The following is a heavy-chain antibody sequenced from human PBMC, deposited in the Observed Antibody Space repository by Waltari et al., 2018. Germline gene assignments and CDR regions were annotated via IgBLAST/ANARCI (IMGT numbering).Heavy chain of an antibody. Sequence: EVQLVASGGGLVQPGRSLRLSCVGPGFRVDAYAMYWVRQRPGKGLGLVSGIGWNSGAIGYADSVRGRFTTYRDNAKKSLYLQMGRLRPEDTALYYCVKGGWGFGAFYEQHWGQGIQVTVSS. CDR1: GFRVDAYA. CDR3: VKGGWGFGAFYEQH. V-gene: IGHV3-9*01. J-gene: IGHJ4*02. D-gene: IGHD3-10*01. CDR2: IGWNSGAI.